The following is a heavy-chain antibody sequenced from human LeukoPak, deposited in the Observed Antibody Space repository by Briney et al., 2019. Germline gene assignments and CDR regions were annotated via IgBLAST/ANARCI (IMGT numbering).Heavy chain of an antibody. CDR3: AKDMSAYDILTGYVDY. CDR2: ISWDGGSP. D-gene: IGHD3-9*01. Sequence: PGGSLRLSCAASGFTFDDYAMHWVRQAPGKGLEWVSLISWDGGSPYYADSVKGRFTISRDNSKNSLYLQMNSLRAEDTALYYCAKDMSAYDILTGYVDYWGQGTLVTVSS. J-gene: IGHJ4*02. CDR1: GFTFDDYA. V-gene: IGHV3-43D*03.